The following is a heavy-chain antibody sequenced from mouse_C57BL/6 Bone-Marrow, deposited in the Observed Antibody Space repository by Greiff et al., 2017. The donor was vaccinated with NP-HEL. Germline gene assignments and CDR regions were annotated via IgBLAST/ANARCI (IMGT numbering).Heavy chain of an antibody. CDR1: GYSITSGYY. CDR3: ARGHYYGSDV. J-gene: IGHJ1*03. V-gene: IGHV3-6*01. D-gene: IGHD1-1*01. Sequence: EVKVEESGPGLVKPSQSLSLTCSVTGYSITSGYYWNWIRQFPGNKLEWMGYISYDGSNNYNPSLKNRISITRDTSKNQFFLKLNSVTTEDTATYYCARGHYYGSDVWGTGTTVTVSS. CDR2: ISYDGSN.